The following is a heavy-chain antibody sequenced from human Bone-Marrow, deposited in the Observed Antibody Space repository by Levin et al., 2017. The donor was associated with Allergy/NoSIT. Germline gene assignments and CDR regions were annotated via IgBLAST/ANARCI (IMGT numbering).Heavy chain of an antibody. D-gene: IGHD5-18*01. CDR3: ARDDLDTAMVHDY. J-gene: IGHJ4*02. V-gene: IGHV3-11*01. CDR2: ISSSGSTI. Sequence: TGGSLRLSCAASGFTFSDYYMSWIRQAPGKGLEWVSYISSSGSTIYYADSVKGRFTISRDNAKNSLYLQMNSLRAEDTAVYYCARDDLDTAMVHDYWGQGTLVTVSS. CDR1: GFTFSDYY.